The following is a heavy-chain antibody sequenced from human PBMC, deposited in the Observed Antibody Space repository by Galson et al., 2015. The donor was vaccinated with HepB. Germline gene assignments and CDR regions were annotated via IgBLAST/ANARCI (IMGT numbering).Heavy chain of an antibody. CDR3: ARESYGAAWY. Sequence: SLRLSCAASGFTFSSYWMHWVRQAPGKGLVWVSRINSDGSITSYADSVKGRFTISRVNAKNTLYLQMNSLGADDTAVYYCARESYGAAWYWGQGSLVTVSS. J-gene: IGHJ4*02. D-gene: IGHD4-17*01. V-gene: IGHV3-74*01. CDR1: GFTFSSYW. CDR2: INSDGSIT.